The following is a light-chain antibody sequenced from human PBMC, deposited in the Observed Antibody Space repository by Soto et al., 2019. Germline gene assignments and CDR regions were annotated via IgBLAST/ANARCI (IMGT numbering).Light chain of an antibody. J-gene: IGKJ2*01. CDR2: DVS. CDR1: QDISNY. Sequence: DIPMTQSPSPLSASVGDRVSITCQATQDISNYLNWYQQKPGKAPKLLIYDVSNLETGVPSRFSGSRSGTDFSFTITSLQPEDIATYYCQQYANLPYTFGQGTKLEI. V-gene: IGKV1-33*01. CDR3: QQYANLPYT.